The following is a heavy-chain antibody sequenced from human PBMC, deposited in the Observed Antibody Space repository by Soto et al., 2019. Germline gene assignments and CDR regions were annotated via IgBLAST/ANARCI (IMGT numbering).Heavy chain of an antibody. J-gene: IGHJ4*02. CDR1: GFTFSGYS. Sequence: GGSLRLSCAASGFTFSGYSMNWVRQAPGKGLEWVSSISSSSYIYYADSMKGRFTISRDNAKNSLYLQMNSLRAEDTAVYYCAREYNWKYDYWGQGTLVTVSS. D-gene: IGHD1-20*01. CDR3: AREYNWKYDY. CDR2: ISSSSYI. V-gene: IGHV3-21*01.